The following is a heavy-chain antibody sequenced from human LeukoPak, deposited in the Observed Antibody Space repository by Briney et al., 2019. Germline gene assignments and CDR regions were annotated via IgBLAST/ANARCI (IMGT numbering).Heavy chain of an antibody. CDR3: AREPTAVVGATSGFDY. V-gene: IGHV3-48*03. CDR2: ISSSGSTI. CDR1: GFTFSSYE. Sequence: GGSLRPSCAASGFTFSSYEMNWVRQAPGKGLEWVSYISSSGSTIYYADSVKGRFTISRDNAKNSLYLQMNSLRAEDTAVYYCAREPTAVVGATSGFDYWGQGTLVTVSS. D-gene: IGHD1-26*01. J-gene: IGHJ4*02.